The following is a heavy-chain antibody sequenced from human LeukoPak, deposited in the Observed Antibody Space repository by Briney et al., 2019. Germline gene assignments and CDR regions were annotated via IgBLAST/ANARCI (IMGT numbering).Heavy chain of an antibody. CDR1: GGTFSSYA. D-gene: IGHD3-22*01. Sequence: ASVRVSCKASGGTFSSYAVSWVRQAPGQGLEWMGWISAYNGNTNYAQKLQGRVTMTTDTSTSTAYMELRSLRSDDTAVYYCARDPYYYDSSGYGMDVWGQGTTVTVSS. CDR2: ISAYNGNT. CDR3: ARDPYYYDSSGYGMDV. J-gene: IGHJ6*02. V-gene: IGHV1-18*01.